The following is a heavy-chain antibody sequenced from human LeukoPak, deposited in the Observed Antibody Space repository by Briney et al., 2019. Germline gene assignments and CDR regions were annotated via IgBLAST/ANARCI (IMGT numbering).Heavy chain of an antibody. J-gene: IGHJ4*02. CDR3: ARGLQQWLGYYFDY. D-gene: IGHD6-19*01. Sequence: ASVKVSCKASGYTFTGYYMHWMRQAPGQGLEWMGWINPNSGGTNYAQKFQGWVTMTRDTSISTAYMELSRLRSDDTAVYYCARGLQQWLGYYFDYWGQGTLVTVSS. CDR1: GYTFTGYY. V-gene: IGHV1-2*04. CDR2: INPNSGGT.